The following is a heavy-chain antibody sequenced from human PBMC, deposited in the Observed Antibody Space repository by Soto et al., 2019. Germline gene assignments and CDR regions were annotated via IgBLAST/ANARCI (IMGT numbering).Heavy chain of an antibody. CDR2: ISSGSRPI. J-gene: IGHJ4*02. V-gene: IGHV3-48*02. CDR3: AREVYSIDY. D-gene: IGHD4-4*01. Sequence: PGGSLRLSCAASGFAFDSYSMNWVRQAPGKGLEWVSYISSGSRPIYYADSVKGRFTISRDNAKNSLYLQMNSLRDEDTAVYYCAREVYSIDYWGQGTLVTVSS. CDR1: GFAFDSYS.